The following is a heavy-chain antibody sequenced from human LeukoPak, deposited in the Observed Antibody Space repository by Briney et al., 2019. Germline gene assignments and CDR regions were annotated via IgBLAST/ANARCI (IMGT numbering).Heavy chain of an antibody. D-gene: IGHD3-3*01. CDR2: INHSGST. V-gene: IGHV4-34*01. CDR3: ARGITIFGVAPGY. J-gene: IGHJ4*02. Sequence: SETLSLTCAVYGGSFSGYYWSWIRQPPGKGLEWIGEINHSGSTNYNPSLKSRVTISVHTSKNQFSLKLSSVTAADTAVYYCARGITIFGVAPGYWGQGTLVTVSS. CDR1: GGSFSGYY.